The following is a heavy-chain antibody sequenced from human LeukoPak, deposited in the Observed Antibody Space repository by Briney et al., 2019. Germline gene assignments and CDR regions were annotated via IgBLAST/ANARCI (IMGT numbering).Heavy chain of an antibody. J-gene: IGHJ4*02. CDR3: ARDRLGIAVADLDY. V-gene: IGHV3-30-3*01. CDR1: GFTFSSYA. CDR2: ISYDGSNK. Sequence: GGSLRLSCAASGFTFSSYAMHWARQAPGKGLEWVAVISYDGSNKYYADSVKGRFTISRDNSKNTLYLQMNSLRAEDTAVYYCARDRLGIAVADLDYWGQGTLVTVSS. D-gene: IGHD6-19*01.